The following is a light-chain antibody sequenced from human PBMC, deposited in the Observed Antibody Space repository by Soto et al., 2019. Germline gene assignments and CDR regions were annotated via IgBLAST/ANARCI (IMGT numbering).Light chain of an antibody. J-gene: IGKJ2*01. CDR3: QQGSNNQYT. Sequence: DIQMTQSPSSLSASVGDRVTIACRASQSVSTYLNWYQQRPGKAPKLLIYGASNLQNGVPSRFRGSGSGTDFTLTITSLQPEDFATYFCQQGSNNQYTFGQGTKLEIK. V-gene: IGKV1-39*01. CDR2: GAS. CDR1: QSVSTY.